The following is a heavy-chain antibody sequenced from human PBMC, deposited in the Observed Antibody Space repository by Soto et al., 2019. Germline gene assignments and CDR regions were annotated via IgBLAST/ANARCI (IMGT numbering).Heavy chain of an antibody. Sequence: PGGALRLSCAVSGFTFSSFAMSLVRQAPGKGLEWVSIISSSGGATYYADSVKGRFTISRHNSKNTLYLQMNSLRAEDTAVYYCARDHSYACDYWGQGTLVTVSS. D-gene: IGHD3-16*01. CDR2: ISSSGGAT. J-gene: IGHJ4*02. CDR1: GFTFSSFA. V-gene: IGHV3-23*01. CDR3: ARDHSYACDY.